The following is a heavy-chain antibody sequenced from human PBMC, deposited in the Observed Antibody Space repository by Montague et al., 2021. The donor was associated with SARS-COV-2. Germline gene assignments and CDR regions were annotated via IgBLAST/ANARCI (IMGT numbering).Heavy chain of an antibody. Sequence: SETLSLTCTGSGGSISSGGYYWSWIRQPPGKGLEWIGSIYDSGSTYYNPSLKSRVTISVDTSKNHFSLKLNSVTAADTAVYYCARRGRKLLPVATTIGGFDIWGQGTMVTVSS. V-gene: IGHV4-39*02. CDR1: GGSISSGGYY. D-gene: IGHD5-12*01. CDR2: IYDSGST. CDR3: ARRGRKLLPVATTIGGFDI. J-gene: IGHJ3*02.